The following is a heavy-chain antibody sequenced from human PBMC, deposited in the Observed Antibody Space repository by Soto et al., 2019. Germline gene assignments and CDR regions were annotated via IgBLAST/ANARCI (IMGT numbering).Heavy chain of an antibody. CDR3: ARYPHAYYYGSGSPY. CDR2: IYYSGST. Sequence: SETLSLTCTVSGGSISSGGYYWSWIRQHPGKGLEWIGYIYYSGSTYYNPSLKSRVTISVDTSKNQFSLKLSSVTAADTAVYYCARYPHAYYYGSGSPYWGQGTLVTVSS. D-gene: IGHD3-10*01. V-gene: IGHV4-31*03. J-gene: IGHJ4*02. CDR1: GGSISSGGYY.